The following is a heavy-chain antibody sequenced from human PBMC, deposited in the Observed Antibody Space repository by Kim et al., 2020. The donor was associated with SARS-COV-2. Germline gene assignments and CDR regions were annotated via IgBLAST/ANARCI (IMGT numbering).Heavy chain of an antibody. Sequence: SVKVSCKASGGTFSSYAISWVRQAPGQGLEWMGGIIPIFGTANYAQKFQGRVTITADESTSTAYMELSSLRSEDTAVYYCARVPAAAMGPFDYWGQGTLVTVSS. J-gene: IGHJ4*02. D-gene: IGHD2-2*01. CDR1: GGTFSSYA. CDR2: IIPIFGTA. V-gene: IGHV1-69*13. CDR3: ARVPAAAMGPFDY.